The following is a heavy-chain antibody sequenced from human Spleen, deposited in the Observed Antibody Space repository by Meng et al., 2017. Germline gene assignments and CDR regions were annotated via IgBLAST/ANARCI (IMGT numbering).Heavy chain of an antibody. Sequence: SVKVSCKASGYSFTSYGINWVRQAPGQGLEWMGGIIPIFGTANYAQKFQGRVTITTDESTSTAYMELSSLRSEDTAVYYCARDLKSDSGYDLGAIDYWGQGNLVT. V-gene: IGHV1-69*05. CDR2: IIPIFGTA. D-gene: IGHD5-12*01. CDR3: ARDLKSDSGYDLGAIDY. CDR1: GYSFTSYG. J-gene: IGHJ4*01.